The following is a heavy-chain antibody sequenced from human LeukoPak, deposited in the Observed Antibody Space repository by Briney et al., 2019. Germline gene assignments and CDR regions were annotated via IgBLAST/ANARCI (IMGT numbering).Heavy chain of an antibody. J-gene: IGHJ5*02. CDR3: ARGVEVVAADNNWFDP. V-gene: IGHV3-21*01. CDR2: ISTSSSYI. Sequence: GGSLRLSCAASEFTFSSYWMSWVRQAPGKGLEWVSSISTSSSYIYYADSVKGRFTVSRDNAKNSVYLQMNSLRAEDTAVYYCARGVEVVAADNNWFDPWGQGTLVTVSS. CDR1: EFTFSSYW. D-gene: IGHD2-2*01.